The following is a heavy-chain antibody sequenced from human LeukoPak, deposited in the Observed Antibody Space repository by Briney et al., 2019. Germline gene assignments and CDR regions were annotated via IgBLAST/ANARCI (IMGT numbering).Heavy chain of an antibody. V-gene: IGHV4-34*01. CDR2: INHSGST. J-gene: IGHJ4*02. CDR3: ASVRGVNPYYFDY. D-gene: IGHD3-10*01. Sequence: ASETLSLTCAVYGGSFSGYYWSLIRQPPGKGLEWIGEINHSGSTNYNPSLKSRVTISVDTSKNQFSLKLSSVTAADTAVYYCASVRGVNPYYFDYWGQGTLVTVSS. CDR1: GGSFSGYY.